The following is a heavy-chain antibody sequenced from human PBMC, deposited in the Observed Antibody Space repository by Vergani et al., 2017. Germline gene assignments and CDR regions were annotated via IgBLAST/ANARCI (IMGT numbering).Heavy chain of an antibody. CDR1: GFTFSSYA. Sequence: EVQLLESGGGLVQPGGSLRLSCAASGFTFSSYAMSWVRQAPGKGLEWVSAISGSGGSTYYADSVKGRFTISRDNSKNTLYLQMNSLRAEDTAVYYCAGRGYSYGFLKSYYYYGMDVWGQGTTVTVSS. J-gene: IGHJ6*02. CDR3: AGRGYSYGFLKSYYYYGMDV. CDR2: ISGSGGST. V-gene: IGHV3-23*01. D-gene: IGHD5-18*01.